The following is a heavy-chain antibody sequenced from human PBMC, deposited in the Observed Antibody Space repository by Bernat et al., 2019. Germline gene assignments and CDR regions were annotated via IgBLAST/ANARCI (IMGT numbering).Heavy chain of an antibody. D-gene: IGHD1-1*01. CDR2: ISGGSDYI. CDR1: GFTFSGYS. V-gene: IGHV3-21*01. CDR3: ARELGWNPDY. Sequence: EVQLVESGGGLVKPGGSLRLSCAASGFTFSGYSMNWVRQAPGKGLEWVSSISGGSDYISYADSVKGRFTISRDNPTNSLYLHMNSLRAEDTAIYYCARELGWNPDYWGQGILVTVSS. J-gene: IGHJ4*02.